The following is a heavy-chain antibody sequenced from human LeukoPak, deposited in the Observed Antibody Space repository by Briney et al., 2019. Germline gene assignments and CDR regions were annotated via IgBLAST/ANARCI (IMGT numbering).Heavy chain of an antibody. CDR3: VRGGGSSAYYYSSY. CDR1: DFDFSSYA. CDR2: FSGSVDGST. D-gene: IGHD3-22*01. Sequence: GGSLRLSCEASDFDFSSYAMSWVRQAPGKGLEWVSTFSGSVDGSTYYADSVKGRFTISRDNSKNTLYLQMNSLRAEDTAVYYCVRGGGSSAYYYSSYWGQGTLVTVSS. J-gene: IGHJ4*02. V-gene: IGHV3-23*01.